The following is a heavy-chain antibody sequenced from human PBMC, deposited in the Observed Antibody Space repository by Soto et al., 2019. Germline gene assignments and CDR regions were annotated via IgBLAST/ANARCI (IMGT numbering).Heavy chain of an antibody. D-gene: IGHD6-19*01. J-gene: IGHJ4*02. V-gene: IGHV3-9*01. Sequence: GGSLRLSCAASGFTFDDYAMHWVRQAPGKGLEWVSDISWNSGSIGYADSVKGRFTISRDNAKNSLYLQMNSLRAEDTAVYYCARDGTASGIAVAGYFDYWGQGTLVTVSS. CDR2: ISWNSGSI. CDR3: ARDGTASGIAVAGYFDY. CDR1: GFTFDDYA.